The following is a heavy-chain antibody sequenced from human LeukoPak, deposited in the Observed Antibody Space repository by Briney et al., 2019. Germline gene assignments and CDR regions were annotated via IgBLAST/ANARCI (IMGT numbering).Heavy chain of an antibody. CDR2: VNPNSGVT. D-gene: IGHD6-19*01. CDR3: ARQWLPNGYFDY. J-gene: IGHJ4*02. CDR1: GYTFTAYF. Sequence: ASVKVSCKASGYTFTAYFMHWVRQAPGQGLEWMGRVNPNSGVTNSIQKFQGRVTMTRDTSVSTAYMELSGLRSDDTAVYYCARQWLPNGYFDYWGQGTLVTVSS. V-gene: IGHV1-2*06.